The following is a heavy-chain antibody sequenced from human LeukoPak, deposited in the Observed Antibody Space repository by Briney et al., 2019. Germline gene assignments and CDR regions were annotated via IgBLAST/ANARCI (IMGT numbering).Heavy chain of an antibody. CDR1: GFTVGSYW. CDR3: TRVSTGTSGGWEY. V-gene: IGHV3-74*01. D-gene: IGHD1-1*01. J-gene: IGHJ4*02. Sequence: PGGSLRLSCAASGFTVGSYWIHWVRQAPGKGLVWVSRINGDGTNRDYADSVRGRFAISRDNAKNTVYLQMNSLGGEDTAVYYCTRVSTGTSGGWEYLGQGTLVTVSS. CDR2: INGDGTNR.